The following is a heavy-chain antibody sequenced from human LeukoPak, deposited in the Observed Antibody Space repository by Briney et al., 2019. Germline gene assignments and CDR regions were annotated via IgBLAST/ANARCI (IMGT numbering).Heavy chain of an antibody. CDR1: GFTFSRYW. J-gene: IGHJ4*01. CDR3: ASTGLEARYSYFDN. V-gene: IGHV3-7*05. Sequence: GGSLRLSCAAAGFTFSRYWMSWVRQAPGKGLEWVANINQDGSEKYYEDSVKGRFTISRDNAKNSLYLQMNSLRAEDTAVYYCASTGLEARYSYFDNWGHGTLATVSS. CDR2: INQDGSEK. D-gene: IGHD5-12*01.